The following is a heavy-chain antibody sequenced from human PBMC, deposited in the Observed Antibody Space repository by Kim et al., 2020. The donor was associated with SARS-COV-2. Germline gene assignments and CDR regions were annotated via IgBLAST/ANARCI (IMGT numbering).Heavy chain of an antibody. CDR1: GYTFTSYY. Sequence: ASVKVSCKASGYTFTSYYMHWVRQAPGQGLEWMGIINPRGGRTSYAQKFQGRVTMTRDTSTSTAYMELSSLRSEDTAVYYCAKSMVVVPAAIAWYYYGMD. J-gene: IGHJ6*01. D-gene: IGHD2-2*01. CDR3: AKSMVVVPAAIAWYYYGMD. CDR2: INPRGGRT. V-gene: IGHV1-46*01.